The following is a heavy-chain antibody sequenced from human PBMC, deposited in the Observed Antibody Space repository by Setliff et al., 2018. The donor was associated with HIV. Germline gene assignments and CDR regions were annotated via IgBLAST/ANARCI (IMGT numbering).Heavy chain of an antibody. CDR1: GAPVTDSNW. Sequence: PSETLSLTCDVSGAPVTDSNWWKWVRQPPGKGLEWIGEAYHTGSTNYSPSLERRVPISVDTSKNQFSLALTSVTAAETAIYFCARVSLDLKYYDSAGYTLPLYFFDYWGQGKLVTVSS. CDR2: AYHTGST. J-gene: IGHJ4*02. CDR3: ARVSLDLKYYDSAGYTLPLYFFDY. D-gene: IGHD3-16*01. V-gene: IGHV4-4*02.